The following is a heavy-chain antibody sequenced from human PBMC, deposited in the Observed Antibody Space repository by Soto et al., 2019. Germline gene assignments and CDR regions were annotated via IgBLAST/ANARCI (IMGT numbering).Heavy chain of an antibody. CDR1: GGTFSSYA. CDR2: IIPISGTA. J-gene: IGHJ6*02. D-gene: IGHD2-2*01. CDR3: ARSQGSSTSLEIYYYYYCGVDV. V-gene: IGHV1-69*01. Sequence: QVQLVQSGAEVKKPGSSVKVSCKASGGTFSSYAISWVRQAPGQGLEWMGGIIPISGTANYAQKFQGRVTITADESTSTAYMELSSRRSEDTAVYYCARSQGSSTSLEIYYYYYCGVDVWGQGTAVTVSS.